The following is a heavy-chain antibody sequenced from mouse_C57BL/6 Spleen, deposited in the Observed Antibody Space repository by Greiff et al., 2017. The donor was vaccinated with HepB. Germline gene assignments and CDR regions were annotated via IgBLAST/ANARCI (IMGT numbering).Heavy chain of an antibody. CDR2: ISSGSSTI. J-gene: IGHJ4*01. D-gene: IGHD1-1*01. CDR3: ARPPPYVVYAMDY. Sequence: EVQLVESGGGLVKPGGSLKLSCAASGFTFSDYGMHWVRQAPEKGLEWVAYISSGSSTIYYADTVKGRFTISRDNAKNTLFLQMTSLRSEDTAMYYWARPPPYVVYAMDYWGQGTSVNDSS. CDR1: GFTFSDYG. V-gene: IGHV5-17*01.